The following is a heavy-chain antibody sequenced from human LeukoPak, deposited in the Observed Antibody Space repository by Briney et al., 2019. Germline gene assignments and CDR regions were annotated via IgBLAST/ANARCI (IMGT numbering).Heavy chain of an antibody. CDR3: ARGGDIAFDI. Sequence: PSETLSLTCTVSGGSISSYYWSWIRQPPGKGLEWIGYIYYSGSTNYNPYLKSRVTISVDTSKNQFSLKLSSGAAADTAVYYCARGGDIAFDIWGQGTMVTVSS. CDR2: IYYSGST. J-gene: IGHJ3*02. D-gene: IGHD2-15*01. V-gene: IGHV4-59*01. CDR1: GGSISSYY.